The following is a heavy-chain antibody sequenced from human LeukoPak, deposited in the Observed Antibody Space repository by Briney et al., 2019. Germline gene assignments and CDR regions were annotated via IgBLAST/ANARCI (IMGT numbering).Heavy chain of an antibody. D-gene: IGHD3-22*01. J-gene: IGHJ3*02. V-gene: IGHV3-9*03. CDR1: GFTFDDYA. CDR3: AKGLRGDSSGYEGAFDI. CDR2: ISWNSGSI. Sequence: GGSLRLSCAASGFTFDDYAMHWVRQAPGKGLEWVSGISWNSGSIGYADSVKGRFTISRDNAKNSLYLQMNSLRAEDMALYYCAKGLRGDSSGYEGAFDIWGQGTMVTVSS.